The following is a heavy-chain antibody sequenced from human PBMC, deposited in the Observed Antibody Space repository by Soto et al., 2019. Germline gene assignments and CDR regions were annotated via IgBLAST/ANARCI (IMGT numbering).Heavy chain of an antibody. D-gene: IGHD3-3*01. V-gene: IGHV1-69*13. CDR2: IIPIFGTA. CDR3: ASFAVDRLYEGFDY. CDR1: GGTFSSYA. Sequence: ASVKVSCKASGGTFSSYAISWVRQAPGQGLEWMGGIIPIFGTANYAQKFQGRVTITADESTSTAYMELSSLRFEDTAVYYCASFAVDRLYEGFDYWGQGPLVNVSS. J-gene: IGHJ4*02.